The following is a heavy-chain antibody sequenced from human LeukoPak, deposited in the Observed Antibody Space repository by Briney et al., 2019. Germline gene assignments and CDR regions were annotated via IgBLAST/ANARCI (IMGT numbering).Heavy chain of an antibody. CDR3: ARARLTDYVWGRRTFDI. CDR1: GFTFSSYE. CDR2: ISSSGSTI. V-gene: IGHV3-48*03. J-gene: IGHJ3*02. D-gene: IGHD3-16*01. Sequence: GGSPRLSCAVSGFTFSSYEMNWVRQAPGKGLEWVSYISSSGSTIYYADSVKGRFTISRDNAKKSLYLQMNSLRAEDTAVYYCARARLTDYVWGRRTFDIWGQGTMVTISS.